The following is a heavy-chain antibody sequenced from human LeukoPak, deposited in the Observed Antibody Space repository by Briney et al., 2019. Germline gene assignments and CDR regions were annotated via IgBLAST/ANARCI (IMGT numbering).Heavy chain of an antibody. CDR3: ARDLTLGYSQGDAFDI. CDR1: GFTFSSYS. CDR2: ISSSSSYI. Sequence: PGGSLRPSCAASGFTFSSYSMNWVRQAPGKGLEWVSSISSSSSYIYYADSVKGRFTISRDNAKNSLYLQMNSLRAEDTAVYYCARDLTLGYSQGDAFDIWGQGTMVTVSS. D-gene: IGHD5-18*01. J-gene: IGHJ3*02. V-gene: IGHV3-21*01.